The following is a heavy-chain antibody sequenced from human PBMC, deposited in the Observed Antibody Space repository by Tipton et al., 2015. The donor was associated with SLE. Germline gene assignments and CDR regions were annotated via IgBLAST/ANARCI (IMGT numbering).Heavy chain of an antibody. V-gene: IGHV1-18*01. J-gene: IGHJ3*02. Sequence: QSGAEVKKPGASVKVSCKASGYTFTSYGISWVRQAPGQGLERMGWISAYNGNTNYAQKLQGRVTMTTDTSTSTAYMELRSLRSDVTAVYYCARDDSLVVVAATYAFDSWGQGTMVAVSS. CDR3: ARDDSLVVVAATYAFDS. D-gene: IGHD2-15*01. CDR1: GYTFTSYG. CDR2: ISAYNGNT.